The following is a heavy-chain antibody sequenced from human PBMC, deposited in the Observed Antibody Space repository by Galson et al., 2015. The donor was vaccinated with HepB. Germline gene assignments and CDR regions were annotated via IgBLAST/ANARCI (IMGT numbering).Heavy chain of an antibody. CDR1: GFTFNTYS. V-gene: IGHV3-21*01. CDR2: ISGSSAYI. Sequence: SLRLSCAASGFTFNTYSMIWVRQAPGQGLQWVSAISGSSAYIFYADSVKGRFTISRDNAKNSLYLQMNSLRAEDTAIYSCASRRRFKTGSVPEDYWGQGTLVTVSS. CDR3: ASRRRFKTGSVPEDY. D-gene: IGHD3-10*02. J-gene: IGHJ4*02.